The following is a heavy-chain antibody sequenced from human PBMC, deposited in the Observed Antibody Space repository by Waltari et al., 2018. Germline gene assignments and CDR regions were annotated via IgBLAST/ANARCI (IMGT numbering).Heavy chain of an antibody. J-gene: IGHJ4*02. V-gene: IGHV4-38-2*02. CDR2: VHHSGSS. Sequence: QVQLQESGPGLVKPSETLSLTCTVSGHSISSIYYWGWVRQSPGKGLGWIGSVHHSGSSYYNPSLGSRVTISVDTSKNQFSLKLTSVTAADTAVYYCARGGVAVASVAYWGRGTLVTVSS. CDR1: GHSISSIYY. CDR3: ARGGVAVASVAY. D-gene: IGHD2-15*01.